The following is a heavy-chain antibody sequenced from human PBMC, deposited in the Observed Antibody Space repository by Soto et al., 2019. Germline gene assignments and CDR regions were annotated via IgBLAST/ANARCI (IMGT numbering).Heavy chain of an antibody. Sequence: QVPLVQSGAEVKKPGASVKVSCKASGYTFTSYAMHWVRQAPGQRLEWMGWINAGNGNTKYSPKFQGRVTITRDTSASTAYMELSSLRSEDTAVYYCARDFSWFGELIASDYWGQGTLVTVSS. D-gene: IGHD3-10*01. V-gene: IGHV1-3*01. CDR3: ARDFSWFGELIASDY. CDR2: INAGNGNT. J-gene: IGHJ4*02. CDR1: GYTFTSYA.